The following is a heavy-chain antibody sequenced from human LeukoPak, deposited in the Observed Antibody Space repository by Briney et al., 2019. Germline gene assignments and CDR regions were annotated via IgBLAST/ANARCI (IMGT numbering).Heavy chain of an antibody. CDR1: GFTFSSYS. CDR2: ISSSGSTI. Sequence: PGGSLRLSCAASGFTFSSYSMNWVRQAPGKGLEWVSYISSSGSTIYYADSVKGRFTISRDNAKNSLYLQMNSLRAEDTAVYYCARDPGGLYCSGGSCYSDWFDPWGQGTLVTVSS. CDR3: ARDPGGLYCSGGSCYSDWFDP. V-gene: IGHV3-48*04. J-gene: IGHJ5*02. D-gene: IGHD2-15*01.